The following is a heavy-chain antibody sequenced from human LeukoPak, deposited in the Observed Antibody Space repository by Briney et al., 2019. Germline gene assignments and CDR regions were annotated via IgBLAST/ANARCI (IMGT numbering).Heavy chain of an antibody. CDR1: GFTFSSHG. CDR3: ARDGEWELLRGIGLDY. D-gene: IGHD1-26*01. CDR2: ISSSSSTI. V-gene: IGHV3-48*01. J-gene: IGHJ4*02. Sequence: GGSLRLSCAASGFTFSSHGMSWVRQAPGKGLEWVSYISSSSSTIYYADSVKGRFTISRDNAKNSLYLQMNSLRAEDTAVYYCARDGEWELLRGIGLDYWGQGTLVTVSS.